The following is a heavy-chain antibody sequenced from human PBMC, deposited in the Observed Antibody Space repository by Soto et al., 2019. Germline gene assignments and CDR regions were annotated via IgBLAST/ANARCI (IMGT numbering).Heavy chain of an antibody. D-gene: IGHD3-10*01. CDR1: GFTFSSYA. V-gene: IGHV3-30-3*01. Sequence: QVQLVESGGGVVQPGRSLRLSCAASGFTFSSYAMHWVRQAPGKGLEWVAVISYDGSNKYYADSVKGRFTISRDNSKNTLYLQMNSLRAEDTAVYYCARDGPPWFGELLGDYYYYGMDVWGQGTTVTVSS. J-gene: IGHJ6*02. CDR3: ARDGPPWFGELLGDYYYYGMDV. CDR2: ISYDGSNK.